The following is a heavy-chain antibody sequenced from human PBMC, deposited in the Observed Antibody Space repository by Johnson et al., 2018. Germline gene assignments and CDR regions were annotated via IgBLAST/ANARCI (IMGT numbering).Heavy chain of an antibody. Sequence: QVQLVQSGGGVVQPGRSLRLSCAASEFTFSSYPMHWVRQAPGKGLEWVAVISYDGGNKYYADSVKGRFTISRDNSQNTLYLQMNSLRGEEKAVYYCVRGGVGVGELTHYYYYMDVWGKGTTVTVSS. CDR2: ISYDGGNK. V-gene: IGHV3-30-3*01. CDR3: VRGGVGVGELTHYYYYMDV. CDR1: EFTFSSYP. J-gene: IGHJ6*03. D-gene: IGHD3-10*01.